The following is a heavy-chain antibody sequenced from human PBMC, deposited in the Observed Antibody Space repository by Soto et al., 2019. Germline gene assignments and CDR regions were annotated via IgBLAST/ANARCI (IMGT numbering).Heavy chain of an antibody. V-gene: IGHV3-48*01. CDR3: VRRYYDYGDYHFEY. D-gene: IGHD4-17*01. Sequence: GGSLRLSCAASGFTFSTYSMNWVRQAPGKGLEWISYISRSSITIFYADSVKGRFTISRDDAKNSLYLQMNSLRAEDTAVYYCVRRYYDYGDYHFEYWGLGTLVTVSS. CDR2: ISRSSITI. J-gene: IGHJ4*02. CDR1: GFTFSTYS.